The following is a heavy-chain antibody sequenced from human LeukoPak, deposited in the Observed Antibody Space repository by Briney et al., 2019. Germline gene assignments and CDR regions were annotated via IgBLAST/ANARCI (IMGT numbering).Heavy chain of an antibody. V-gene: IGHV1-2*02. CDR3: ARDRTYYYDSSSYVDDALDI. J-gene: IGHJ3*02. D-gene: IGHD3-22*01. CDR2: INPTRGDT. Sequence: ASVKVSCKSSGFPFTGHYMHWVRQAPGQGLEWIGYINPTRGDTYYSEKFRGRVTMTRDTSIRTAYMELNRLSSDDTAVYFCARDRTYYYDSSSYVDDALDIWGQGTMVTVFS. CDR1: GFPFTGHY.